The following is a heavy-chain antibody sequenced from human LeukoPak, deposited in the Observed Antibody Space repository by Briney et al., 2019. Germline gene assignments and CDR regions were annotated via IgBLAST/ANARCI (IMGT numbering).Heavy chain of an antibody. J-gene: IGHJ4*02. Sequence: GGSLRLSCAASGFTFSTYAMIWVRQAPGKGLEWVSAISGNGVVTHYADSMKGRITISRDNSKNTLYLQINSLKAEDTAVYYCAKDRLGDPRDFDYWGQGTLVTVSS. CDR3: AKDRLGDPRDFDY. CDR1: GFTFSTYA. CDR2: ISGNGVVT. V-gene: IGHV3-23*01.